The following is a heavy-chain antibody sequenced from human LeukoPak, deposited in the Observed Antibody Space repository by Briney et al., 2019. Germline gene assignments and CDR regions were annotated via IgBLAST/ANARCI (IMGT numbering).Heavy chain of an antibody. V-gene: IGHV3-74*01. J-gene: IGHJ4*02. CDR1: GFTFSSYW. CDR2: INSDGSRI. CDR3: ARVLTTVTPLAVDY. Sequence: SGGSLRLSCAASGFTFSSYWMHWVRQVPGKGLVWVSRINSDGSRISYADSVKGRFTISRDNAKNTLYLQMNSLRAEDTAVYYCARVLTTVTPLAVDYWGQGTLVTVSS. D-gene: IGHD4-17*01.